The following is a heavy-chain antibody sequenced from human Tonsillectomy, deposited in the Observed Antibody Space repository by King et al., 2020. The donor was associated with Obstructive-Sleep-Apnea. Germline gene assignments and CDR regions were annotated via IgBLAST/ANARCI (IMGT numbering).Heavy chain of an antibody. J-gene: IGHJ4*02. CDR2: IYDSGST. CDR1: GGSISSGDYY. V-gene: IGHV4-31*03. D-gene: IGHD7-27*01. CDR3: ARDRVTTGDYYFDY. Sequence: VQLQESGPGLVKPSQTLSLTCTVSGGSISSGDYYWSWLRQHPGKGLEWIGYIYDSGSTYYNPSLKSRVTLSVDTSKNQFSLKLSSVTAADTAVYYCARDRVTTGDYYFDYWGQGTLVIVSS.